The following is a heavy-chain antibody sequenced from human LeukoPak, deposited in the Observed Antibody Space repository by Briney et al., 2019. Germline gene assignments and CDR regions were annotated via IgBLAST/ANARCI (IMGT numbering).Heavy chain of an antibody. J-gene: IGHJ5*02. Sequence: GASVKVSCKASGYTFTSYDINWVRQATGQGLEWMGWMNPNSGNTGYAQKFQGRVTMTRNTSISTAYMELSSLRSEDTAVYYCARGGRAGTTGKKDWFDPWGQGTRVTVSS. V-gene: IGHV1-8*01. CDR1: GYTFTSYD. CDR3: ARGGRAGTTGKKDWFDP. CDR2: MNPNSGNT. D-gene: IGHD1-1*01.